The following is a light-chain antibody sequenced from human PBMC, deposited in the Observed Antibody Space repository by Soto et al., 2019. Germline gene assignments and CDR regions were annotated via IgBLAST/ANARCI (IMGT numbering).Light chain of an antibody. Sequence: QSVLTQPAYVFGSPGQAFTISCTETNSDVGSYNLVSWHQQQPGEATKLIIYDVNQRPAGISRRFSGSKSANTASLTISGLQAEDEADYFGCSYGGRSAYVFGTGTKVTVL. CDR3: CSYGGRSAYV. CDR1: NSDVGSYNL. CDR2: DVN. V-gene: IGLV2-23*02. J-gene: IGLJ1*01.